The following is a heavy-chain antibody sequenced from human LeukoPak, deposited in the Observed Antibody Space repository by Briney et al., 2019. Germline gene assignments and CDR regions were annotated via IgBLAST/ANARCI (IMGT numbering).Heavy chain of an antibody. CDR2: VSPFNGNT. Sequence: ASVKVSCKASGYTFISYGIIWVRQAPGQGLQWMGWVSPFNGNTDYAPKLQGRVTMTTDTSTTTAYMELRSLTSDDTAVYYCARRGGSYSHSEFWGQGTLVTVSS. CDR1: GYTFISYG. V-gene: IGHV1-18*01. CDR3: ARRGGSYSHSEF. D-gene: IGHD1-26*01. J-gene: IGHJ4*02.